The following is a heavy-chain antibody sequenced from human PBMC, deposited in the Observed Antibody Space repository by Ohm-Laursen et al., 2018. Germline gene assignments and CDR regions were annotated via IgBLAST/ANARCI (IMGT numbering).Heavy chain of an antibody. Sequence: SLRLSCAASGFTFSNYAMSWVRQAPGKGLEWVSAISDDGKATFYADSLKGRFTISRDNTKNTLYLQMNSLRAEDTAMYYCAKGRGYWGQGTLVTVSS. CDR2: ISDDGKAT. J-gene: IGHJ4*02. V-gene: IGHV3-23*01. CDR3: AKGRGY. CDR1: GFTFSNYA.